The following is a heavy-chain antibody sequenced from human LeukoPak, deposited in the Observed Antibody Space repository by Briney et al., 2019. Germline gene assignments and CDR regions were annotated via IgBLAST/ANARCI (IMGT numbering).Heavy chain of an antibody. CDR2: ISGSGDST. Sequence: GGSLRLSCAASGITFTNFGMSWVRQAPGKGLEWVSGISGSGDSTYYADSVKGRFTISRDNFKNTVYLRMNSLRVEDTAVYYCAKGHSAHGTGFDGWGQGTLVIASS. CDR1: GITFTNFG. D-gene: IGHD1-1*01. CDR3: AKGHSAHGTGFDG. J-gene: IGHJ4*02. V-gene: IGHV3-23*01.